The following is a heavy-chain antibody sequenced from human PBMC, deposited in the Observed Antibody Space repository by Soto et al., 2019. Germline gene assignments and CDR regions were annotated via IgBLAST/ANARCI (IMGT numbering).Heavy chain of an antibody. J-gene: IGHJ6*02. CDR2: IYSGGST. CDR1: GFTVSSNY. D-gene: IGHD3-10*01. CDR3: ARDYKGDGNTGGYYSGMDI. V-gene: IGHV3-53*05. Sequence: GGSLRLSCAASGFTVSSNYMSWVRQAPGKGLEWVSVIYSGGSTYYADSVKGRFTISRDNSKNTLYLQMNSLRAEDTAVYYCARDYKGDGNTGGYYSGMDIWGQGTTVNVSS.